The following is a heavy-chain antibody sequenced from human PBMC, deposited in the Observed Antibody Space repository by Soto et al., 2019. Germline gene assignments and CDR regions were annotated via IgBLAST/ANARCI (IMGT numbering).Heavy chain of an antibody. CDR1: GYRFTSYY. V-gene: IGHV5-51*01. D-gene: IGHD3-22*01. Sequence: VRLVQSGAEVKKPGESLKISCQGSGYRFTSYYIAWVRQVPGKGLEWVGIISPGDSDVKYSPTFQGQVTISADRSNSTAYLQWRSLKASDTAMYFCARHFDSSGYDPDYWGQGTQVIVSS. CDR2: ISPGDSDV. CDR3: ARHFDSSGYDPDY. J-gene: IGHJ4*02.